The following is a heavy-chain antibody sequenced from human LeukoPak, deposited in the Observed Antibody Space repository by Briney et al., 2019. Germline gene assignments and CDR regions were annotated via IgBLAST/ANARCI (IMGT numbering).Heavy chain of an antibody. CDR1: GGSISSSSYY. Sequence: SETLSLTCTVSGGSISSSSYYWGWIRQPPGQGLEWIGSIYYSRSTYYNPSLKSRVTISVDTSKNQFSLKLSSVTAADTAVYYCARGWYGDLDYWGQGTLVTVSS. V-gene: IGHV4-39*01. D-gene: IGHD4-17*01. CDR2: IYYSRST. CDR3: ARGWYGDLDY. J-gene: IGHJ4*02.